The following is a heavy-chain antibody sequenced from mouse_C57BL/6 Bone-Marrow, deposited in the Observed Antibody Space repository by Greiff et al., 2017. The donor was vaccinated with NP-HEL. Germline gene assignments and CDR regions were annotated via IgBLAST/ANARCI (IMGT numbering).Heavy chain of an antibody. Sequence: EVQLQQSGPELVKPGASVKISCTASGYTFTDYSMNWVKQSHGKSLEWIGDINPNNGGTSYNQKFKGKATLTVDKSYSTAYMELRSLTSEDSAVYYCAREFITTVEDWYFDVWGTGTTVTVSS. D-gene: IGHD1-1*01. CDR1: GYTFTDYS. J-gene: IGHJ1*03. CDR2: INPNNGGT. V-gene: IGHV1-26*01. CDR3: AREFITTVEDWYFDV.